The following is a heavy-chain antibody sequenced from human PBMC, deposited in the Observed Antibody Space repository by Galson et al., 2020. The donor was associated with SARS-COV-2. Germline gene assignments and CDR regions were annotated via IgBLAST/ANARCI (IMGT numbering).Heavy chain of an antibody. CDR3: ATSFRPDIVVVPAAMLSYYGMDV. Sequence: ASVTVSCKVSGYTLTELSMHWVRQAPGKGLEWMGGFDPEDGETIYAQKFQGRVTMTEDTSTDTAYMELSSLRSEDTAVYYCATSFRPDIVVVPAAMLSYYGMDVWGQGTTVTVSS. J-gene: IGHJ6*02. CDR1: GYTLTELS. D-gene: IGHD2-2*01. CDR2: FDPEDGET. V-gene: IGHV1-24*01.